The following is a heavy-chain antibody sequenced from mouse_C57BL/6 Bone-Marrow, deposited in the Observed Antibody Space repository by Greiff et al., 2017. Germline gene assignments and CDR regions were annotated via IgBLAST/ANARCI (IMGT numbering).Heavy chain of an antibody. J-gene: IGHJ1*03. CDR2: IDPSDSYT. D-gene: IGHD1-1*01. CDR1: GYTFTSYW. CDR3: ARSLATQYFDV. V-gene: IGHV1-69*01. Sequence: QVQLQQPGAELVMPGASVKLSCKASGYTFTSYWMHWVKQRPGQGLEWIGEIDPSDSYTNYNQKFKGNSTLTVDKSSSTAYMQLSSLTSEDSAVYYCARSLATQYFDVWGTGTTVTVSS.